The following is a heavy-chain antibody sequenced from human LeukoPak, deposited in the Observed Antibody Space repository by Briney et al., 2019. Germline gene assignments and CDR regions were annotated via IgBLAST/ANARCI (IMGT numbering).Heavy chain of an antibody. D-gene: IGHD3-22*01. J-gene: IGHJ4*02. CDR1: GGSINSGGYY. CDR3: ARVPSSGYATFDY. Sequence: PSETLSLTCTVSGGSINSGGYYWSWLRQHPGKGLEWIGNIYNSGSTYYNSSLKSRVTISADTSKNQFSLKLSSVTAADTAVYYCARVPSSGYATFDYWGQGTLVTVSS. V-gene: IGHV4-31*03. CDR2: IYNSGST.